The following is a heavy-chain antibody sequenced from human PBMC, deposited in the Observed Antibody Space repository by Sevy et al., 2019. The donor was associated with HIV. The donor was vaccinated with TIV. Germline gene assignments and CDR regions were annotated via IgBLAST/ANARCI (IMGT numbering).Heavy chain of an antibody. CDR1: GGSISSYH. D-gene: IGHD3-10*01. CDR2: IYNSGST. CDR3: ARDRVVRGDSHYYYYGMDV. V-gene: IGHV4-59*01. J-gene: IGHJ6*02. Sequence: SETLSLTCTVSGGSISSYHWSWVRQPPAKGLEWIGYIYNSGSTNYNPSLKSRVTMSADTSKNQFSLKVNSVTAADTAVYYCARDRVVRGDSHYYYYGMDVWGQGTTVTVSS.